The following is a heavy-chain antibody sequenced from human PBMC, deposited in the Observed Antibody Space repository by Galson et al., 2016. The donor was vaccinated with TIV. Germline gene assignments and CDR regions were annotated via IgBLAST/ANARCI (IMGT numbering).Heavy chain of an antibody. V-gene: IGHV1-69*13. Sequence: SVKVSCKASGGTLASGGKFSSYVISWVRQAPGQGLEWMGRIIPIFGTTKYAQKFQGRVTITADESTDTAYVELNSLTSEDTAVYYFARAKNYYDNWFDPWGQGTLVTVSS. CDR3: ARAKNYYDNWFDP. CDR1: GGTLASGGKFSSYV. CDR2: IIPIFGTT. D-gene: IGHD3-10*01. J-gene: IGHJ5*02.